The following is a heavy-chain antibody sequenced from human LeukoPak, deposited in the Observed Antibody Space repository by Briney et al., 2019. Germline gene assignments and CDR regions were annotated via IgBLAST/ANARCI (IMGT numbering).Heavy chain of an antibody. J-gene: IGHJ6*02. D-gene: IGHD1-26*01. CDR1: GGSFTGYY. CDR3: AREPWGAKGAAWGMDV. CDR2: IKSGSDT. Sequence: ETLSLTCAVYGGSFTGYYWSWIRRPPGKGLEWVSTIKSGSDTYYADSVKGRFTISRDNSKNTLYLQMNSLRAEDTAVYYCAREPWGAKGAAWGMDVWGQRTTVTVSS. V-gene: IGHV3-53*01.